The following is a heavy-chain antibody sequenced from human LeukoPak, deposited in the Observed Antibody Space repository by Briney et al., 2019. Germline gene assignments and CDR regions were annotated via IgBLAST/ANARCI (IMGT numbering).Heavy chain of an antibody. J-gene: IGHJ5*02. CDR3: AKLSPTPYSSGWYEGDWFDP. CDR1: GFTLSSYG. V-gene: IGHV3-23*01. Sequence: PGGSLRLSCAASGFTLSSYGMSWVRQAPGKGLEWVSAISGSGGSTYYADSVKGRFTISRDNSKNTLYLQMNSLRAEDTAVYYCAKLSPTPYSSGWYEGDWFDPWGQGTLVTVSS. D-gene: IGHD6-19*01. CDR2: ISGSGGST.